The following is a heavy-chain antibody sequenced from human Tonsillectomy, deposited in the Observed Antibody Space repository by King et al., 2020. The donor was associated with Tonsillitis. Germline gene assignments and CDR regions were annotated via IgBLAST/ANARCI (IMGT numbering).Heavy chain of an antibody. Sequence: QLVQSGGGVVRPGGSLRLSCAASGFTFDDYVMSWVRQTPGKGLEWVSGINCNGGSTGYAVSVKGRFTISRDNAKNSLYLQMNSLRAEETALYYCARSRAVYYDFWSGYWDYWGQGTLVTVSS. V-gene: IGHV3-20*04. CDR2: INCNGGST. D-gene: IGHD3-3*01. CDR1: GFTFDDYV. CDR3: ARSRAVYYDFWSGYWDY. J-gene: IGHJ4*02.